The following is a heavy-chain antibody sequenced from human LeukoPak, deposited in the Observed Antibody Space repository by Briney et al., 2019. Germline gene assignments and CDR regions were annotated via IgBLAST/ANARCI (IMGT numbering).Heavy chain of an antibody. D-gene: IGHD3-16*01. CDR3: TRGAGWLIDY. J-gene: IGHJ4*02. CDR2: INHSGST. Sequence: SETLSLTCVVYGGSFSGYYWSWIRQPPGKGLEWIGEINHSGSTNYNPSLKSRVTISVDTSTNQFSLKLSSVTTADTAVYYCTRGAGWLIDYWGQGILVTVSS. CDR1: GGSFSGYY. V-gene: IGHV4-34*01.